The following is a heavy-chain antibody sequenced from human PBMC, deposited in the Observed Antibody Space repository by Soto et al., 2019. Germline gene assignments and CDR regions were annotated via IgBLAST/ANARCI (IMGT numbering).Heavy chain of an antibody. J-gene: IGHJ4*02. D-gene: IGHD6-19*01. CDR2: LSSDGRNI. V-gene: IGHV3-30*04. CDR1: GFTFYRYG. CDR3: ARVSLVGSGWPADY. Sequence: VGSLRLSCAASGFTFYRYGMHWVRQAPGKGLEWVALLSSDGRNIFYADSVKGRFTISRDNSKNTLYLQMKSLRAEDTAVYYCARVSLVGSGWPADYWGQGTLVTVSS.